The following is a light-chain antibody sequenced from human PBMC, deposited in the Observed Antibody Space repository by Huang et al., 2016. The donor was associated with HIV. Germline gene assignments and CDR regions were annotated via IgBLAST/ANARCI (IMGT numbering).Light chain of an antibody. V-gene: IGKV1-39*01. Sequence: DIQMTQSPSSLSASVGDRVTITCRASQTINNYLNWYHQKPGKAPKLLSYAASSLQSGVPSRFSGSGSGTEFTLTISSLQLEDFATYYCQQTYSAVTFGQGTKVEIK. CDR3: QQTYSAVT. CDR2: AAS. CDR1: QTINNY. J-gene: IGKJ1*01.